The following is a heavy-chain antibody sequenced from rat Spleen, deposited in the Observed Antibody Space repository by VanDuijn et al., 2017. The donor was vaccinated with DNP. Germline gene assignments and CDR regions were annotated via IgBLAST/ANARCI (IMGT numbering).Heavy chain of an antibody. J-gene: IGHJ4*01. CDR2: ISTGGGST. V-gene: IGHV5-25*01. Sequence: EVQLVESGGGLVQPGRSLKLSCSASGFTFSNYYMVWVRQAPTNGLEWVASISTGGGSTYYRDSVKGRFTFSRDNAKSTLYLQINSLRSEDTATYYCARHVPGYNVMDAWGQETSVTVSS. CDR1: GFTFSNYY. CDR3: ARHVPGYNVMDA. D-gene: IGHD1-4*01.